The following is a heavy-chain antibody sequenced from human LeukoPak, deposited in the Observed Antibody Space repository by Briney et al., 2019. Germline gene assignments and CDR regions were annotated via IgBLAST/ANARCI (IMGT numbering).Heavy chain of an antibody. V-gene: IGHV1-69*05. CDR2: IIPIFGTA. CDR1: GGTFSSYA. Sequence: SVKVSCKASGGTFSSYAISWVRQAPGQGLEWMGGIIPIFGTANYAQKFQGRVTITTDESTSTAYMELSSLRSEDTAVYYCASGYSYGPRTYYLDYWGQGTLVTVSS. CDR3: ASGYSYGPRTYYLDY. J-gene: IGHJ4*02. D-gene: IGHD5-18*01.